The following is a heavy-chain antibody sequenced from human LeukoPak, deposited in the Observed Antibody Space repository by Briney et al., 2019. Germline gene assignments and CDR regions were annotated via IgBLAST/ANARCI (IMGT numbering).Heavy chain of an antibody. Sequence: SGGFLRLSCAASGFTFSSYAMHWVRQAPGKGLEWVAVISYDGSNKYYADSVKGRFTISRDNSKNTLYLQMNSLRAEDTAVYYCASDSNYYDSSGYSKRDYWGQGTLVTVSS. J-gene: IGHJ4*02. V-gene: IGHV3-30*04. CDR3: ASDSNYYDSSGYSKRDY. CDR1: GFTFSSYA. CDR2: ISYDGSNK. D-gene: IGHD3-22*01.